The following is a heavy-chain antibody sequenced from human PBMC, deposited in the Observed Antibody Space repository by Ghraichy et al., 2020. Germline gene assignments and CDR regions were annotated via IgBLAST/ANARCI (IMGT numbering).Heavy chain of an antibody. CDR1: GFTFISYA. J-gene: IGHJ4*02. D-gene: IGHD5-18*01. CDR3: ASGNSYGGAY. V-gene: IGHV3-23*01. CDR2: ISGSGGNT. Sequence: GGSLRLSCAASGFTFISYAMSWIRQAPGKGLEWVSAISGSGGNTYYADSVKGRFTISRDNSRNTLYLQMNSLRAEDTAVYYCASGNSYGGAYGGPGTLVTGFS.